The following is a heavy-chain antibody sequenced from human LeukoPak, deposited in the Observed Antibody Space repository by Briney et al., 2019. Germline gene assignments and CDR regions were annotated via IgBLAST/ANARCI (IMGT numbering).Heavy chain of an antibody. CDR2: IRSKTYGGTT. J-gene: IGHJ4*02. V-gene: IGHV3-49*03. Sequence: GGSLRLSCTASGFSFGDYAMSWFRQAPGMGLEWVGFIRSKTYGGTTEYAAPVKGRFTFSRDDSKSIAYLQMNSLKIEDTAVYYCTRGGGDCGDNLFDYWGQGTLVTVSS. D-gene: IGHD4-17*01. CDR1: GFSFGDYA. CDR3: TRGGGDCGDNLFDY.